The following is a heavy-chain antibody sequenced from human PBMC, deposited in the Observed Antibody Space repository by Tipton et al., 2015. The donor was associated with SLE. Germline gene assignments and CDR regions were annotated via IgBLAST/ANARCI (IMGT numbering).Heavy chain of an antibody. CDR3: ATGGGDY. V-gene: IGHV4-59*01. CDR2: IYYSGST. D-gene: IGHD3-16*01. J-gene: IGHJ4*02. Sequence: LRLSCTVSGGSIGSYYWSWIRQPPGKGLEWIGYIYYSGSTNYNPSLKSRVTISVDTSKNQFSLKLSSVIAADTAVYYCATGGGDYWGQGTLVTVSS. CDR1: GGSIGSYY.